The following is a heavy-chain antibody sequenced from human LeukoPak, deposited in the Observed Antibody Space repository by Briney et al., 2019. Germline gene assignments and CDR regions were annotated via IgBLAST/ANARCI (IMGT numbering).Heavy chain of an antibody. CDR3: ARGSYGSGNYYIGDAFDM. Sequence: GGSLRLSCAASGFTVSYNYMSWVRQAPGKGLEGVSTIYRGGSTYHADSVKGRFTISRDNSKNTVYLQMNSPRDEDTAVYYCARGSYGSGNYYIGDAFDMWGQGTMVTVSS. D-gene: IGHD3-10*01. J-gene: IGHJ3*02. CDR2: IYRGGST. CDR1: GFTVSYNY. V-gene: IGHV3-53*01.